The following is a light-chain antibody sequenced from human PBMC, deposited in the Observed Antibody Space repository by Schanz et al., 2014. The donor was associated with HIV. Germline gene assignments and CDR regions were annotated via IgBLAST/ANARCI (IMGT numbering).Light chain of an antibody. Sequence: QSVLTQPPSVSALPGQRVTISCSGGALNVGDNSVSWYQQFPGTAPKLLIFANYQRPSEIPDRISGSKTGTSATLAINGLQTGDEADYFCGTWDSLLNAVVFGGGTKVTVL. CDR2: ANY. V-gene: IGLV1-51*01. J-gene: IGLJ2*01. CDR1: ALNVGDNS. CDR3: GTWDSLLNAVV.